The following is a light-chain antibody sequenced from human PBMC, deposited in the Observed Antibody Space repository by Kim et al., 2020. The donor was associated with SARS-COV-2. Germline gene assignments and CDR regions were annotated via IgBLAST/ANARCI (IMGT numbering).Light chain of an antibody. CDR1: QSGSSNY. V-gene: IGKV3-20*01. J-gene: IGKJ1*01. CDR2: GAF. Sequence: LSQGERATLSCRASQSGSSNYLGWYQQKPGQAPRLLIYGAFNRATGVPDRFSGSGSGTDFTLTINRLEPEDFAVYYCHHYGSIWTFGQGTKVDIK. CDR3: HHYGSIWT.